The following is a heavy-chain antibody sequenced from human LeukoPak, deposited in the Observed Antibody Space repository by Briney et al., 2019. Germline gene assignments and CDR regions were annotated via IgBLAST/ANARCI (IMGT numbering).Heavy chain of an antibody. Sequence: GGSLRLSCAASGFTFDDYGMSWVRQSPGKGLEWVSGINWNGENTAYADSVKGRFTISRDNAKNSLFLQMNSLRAEDMALYHCARPRAPYSTSWPLDYWGQGTLVTVSS. J-gene: IGHJ4*02. CDR3: ARPRAPYSTSWPLDY. D-gene: IGHD6-13*01. V-gene: IGHV3-20*01. CDR2: INWNGENT. CDR1: GFTFDDYG.